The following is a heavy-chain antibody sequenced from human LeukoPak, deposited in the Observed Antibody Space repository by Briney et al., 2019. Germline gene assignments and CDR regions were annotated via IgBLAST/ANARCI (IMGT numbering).Heavy chain of an antibody. CDR1: GFTFSNAW. Sequence: GGSLRLSCAASGFTFSNAWMSWVRQAPGKGLEWVGRIKSKTDGGTTDYAAPVKGRFTISRDDSKNTLYLQMNSLKTEDTAVYYCTTDVVRGSYGLHFDYWGQGTLVTVSS. CDR3: TTDVVRGSYGLHFDY. CDR2: IKSKTDGGTT. D-gene: IGHD1-26*01. J-gene: IGHJ4*02. V-gene: IGHV3-15*01.